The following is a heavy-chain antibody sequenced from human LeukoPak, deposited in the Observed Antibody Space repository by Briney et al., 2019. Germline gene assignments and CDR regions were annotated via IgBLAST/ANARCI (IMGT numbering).Heavy chain of an antibody. J-gene: IGHJ3*02. Sequence: PGGSLRLSCAASGFTFSSYAMSWVSQAPGKGLEWVSAISGSGGSTYYADSVKSRFTISRDNSKNTLYLQMNSLRAEDTAVYYCAKDRLTYYYDSSGYAFDIWGQGTMVTVSS. CDR2: ISGSGGST. CDR1: GFTFSSYA. V-gene: IGHV3-23*01. CDR3: AKDRLTYYYDSSGYAFDI. D-gene: IGHD3-22*01.